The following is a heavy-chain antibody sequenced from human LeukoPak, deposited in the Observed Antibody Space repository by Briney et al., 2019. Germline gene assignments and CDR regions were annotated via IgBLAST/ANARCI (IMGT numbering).Heavy chain of an antibody. Sequence: GASVKVSCKVSGYTLTELSMHRVRQAPGKGLEWMGGFDPEDGETIYAQKFQGRVTMTEDTSTDTAYMELSSLRSEDTAVYYCATDRKYYYDSSGAFDYWGQGTLVTVSS. J-gene: IGHJ4*02. CDR3: ATDRKYYYDSSGAFDY. CDR2: FDPEDGET. V-gene: IGHV1-24*01. CDR1: GYTLTELS. D-gene: IGHD3-22*01.